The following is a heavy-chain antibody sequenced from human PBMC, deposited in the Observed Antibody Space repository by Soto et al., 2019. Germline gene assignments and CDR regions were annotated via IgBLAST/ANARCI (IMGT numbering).Heavy chain of an antibody. D-gene: IGHD6-19*01. CDR1: GFTFSSYW. CDR2: INSDGSST. Sequence: GGSLRLSCAASGFTFSSYWMHWVRQAPGKGLVWVSRINSDGSSTSYADSVKGRFTISRDNAKNTLYLQMTSLKAEDKAVYYCASQDSGWYHYYYYGMDVWGQGTTVTVSS. CDR3: ASQDSGWYHYYYYGMDV. V-gene: IGHV3-74*01. J-gene: IGHJ6*02.